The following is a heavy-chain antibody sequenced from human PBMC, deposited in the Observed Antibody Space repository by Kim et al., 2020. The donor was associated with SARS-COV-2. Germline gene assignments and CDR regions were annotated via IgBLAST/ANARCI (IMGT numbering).Heavy chain of an antibody. Sequence: SETLSLTCTVSGYSISSGYYWGWIRQPPGKGLEWIGSIYHSGSTYYNPSLKSRVTISVDTSKNQFSLKLSSVTAADTAVYYCARERSGYSSSFGGYYYY. CDR2: IYHSGST. J-gene: IGHJ6*01. V-gene: IGHV4-38-2*02. CDR1: GYSISSGYY. CDR3: ARERSGYSSSFGGYYYY. D-gene: IGHD6-6*01.